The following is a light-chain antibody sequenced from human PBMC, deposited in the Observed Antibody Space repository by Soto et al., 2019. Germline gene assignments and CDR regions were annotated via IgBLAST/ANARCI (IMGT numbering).Light chain of an antibody. CDR3: QAYDSGLPT. CDR1: QGISSS. Sequence: DIQMTQSPSSLSASVGDRVTITCRASQGISSSLAWYQQKPGEVPKLLIYAASTLQSGVASRFSGSGSGTGFNLTISSLQPEDVATYYCQAYDSGLPTFGRGTKVGIK. V-gene: IGKV1-27*01. CDR2: AAS. J-gene: IGKJ1*01.